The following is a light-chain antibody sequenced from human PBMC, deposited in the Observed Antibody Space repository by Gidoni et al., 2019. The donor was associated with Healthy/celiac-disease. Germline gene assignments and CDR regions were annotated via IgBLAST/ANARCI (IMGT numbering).Light chain of an antibody. J-gene: IGKJ1*01. Sequence: EIVMTQSPATLSVSPRERATLSCSASQSVSSNLAWYQQKPGQAPRLLIYGASTRATGMPARFSGRGSGTEFTLTSSSLQSEDFAGYYCQQYNNWATFGQGSKVEIK. CDR2: GAS. CDR1: QSVSSN. V-gene: IGKV3-15*01. CDR3: QQYNNWAT.